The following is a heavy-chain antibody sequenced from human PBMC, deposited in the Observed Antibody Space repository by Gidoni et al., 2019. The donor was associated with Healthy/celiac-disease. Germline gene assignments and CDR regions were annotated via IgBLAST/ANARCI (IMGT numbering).Heavy chain of an antibody. CDR1: GFTVSSNY. D-gene: IGHD6-13*01. CDR2: IYSGGST. Sequence: EVQLVESGGGLIQPGGSLRLSCAASGFTVSSNYMSWVRQAPGKGLEWVSVIYSGGSTYYADSVKGRVTISRDNSKNTLYLQMNSLRAEDTAVYYCARASGGYSSSWYPKGAFDIWGQGTMVTVSS. J-gene: IGHJ3*02. CDR3: ARASGGYSSSWYPKGAFDI. V-gene: IGHV3-53*01.